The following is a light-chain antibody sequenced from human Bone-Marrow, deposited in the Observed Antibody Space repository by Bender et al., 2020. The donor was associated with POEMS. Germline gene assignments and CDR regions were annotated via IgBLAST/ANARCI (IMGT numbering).Light chain of an antibody. Sequence: SHELTQPPSLSVSPGQTATITCSGDRLGDKYTAWYRQKPGQSPVLVISHDAKRPSGIPERFSGSNSGSTATLTISETQAIDEADYYCQTWDGSTVVFGGGTKLTVL. V-gene: IGLV3-1*01. J-gene: IGLJ2*01. CDR2: HDA. CDR1: RLGDKY. CDR3: QTWDGSTVV.